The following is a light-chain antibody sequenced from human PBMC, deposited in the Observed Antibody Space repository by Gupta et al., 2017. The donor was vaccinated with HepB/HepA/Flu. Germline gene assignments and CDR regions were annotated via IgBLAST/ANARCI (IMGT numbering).Light chain of an antibody. Sequence: DIQMTQSPSTLSTSLGDRVTITCRASQSILKWLAWYQQKPGKAPKLLIYDASKVESGVPSRFSGSGSGTIFTLTISSRQSDESATYCCQHDSSSSWTFGQGTKVEIK. CDR2: DAS. CDR3: QHDSSSSWT. J-gene: IGKJ1*01. V-gene: IGKV1-5*03. CDR1: QSILKW.